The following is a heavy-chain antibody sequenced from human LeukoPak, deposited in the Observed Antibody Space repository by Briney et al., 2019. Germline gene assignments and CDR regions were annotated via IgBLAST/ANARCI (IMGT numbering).Heavy chain of an antibody. J-gene: IGHJ5*02. V-gene: IGHV1-69*05. D-gene: IGHD6-6*01. Sequence: SVKVSCKASGGTFSSYAISWVRQAPGQGLEWMGGIIPIFGTANYAQKFQGRVTITTDESTSTAYMELSSLRSEDTAVYYCARGRIAAHWFDPWGQGTLVTVSS. CDR1: GGTFSSYA. CDR2: IIPIFGTA. CDR3: ARGRIAAHWFDP.